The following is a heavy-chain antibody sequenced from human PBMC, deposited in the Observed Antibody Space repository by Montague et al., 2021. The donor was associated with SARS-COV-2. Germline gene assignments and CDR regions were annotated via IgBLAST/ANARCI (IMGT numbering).Heavy chain of an antibody. V-gene: IGHV3-64*01. D-gene: IGHD3-10*01. J-gene: IGHJ3*02. CDR1: GFTFSSYA. CDR3: ARAPMVRGVSPPQIALDI. CDR2: IINNGGTT. Sequence: SLRLSCAASGFTFSSYAMHWVRQAPGKGLEYVSGIINNGGTTYYANSVKGRFTISRDNSENTLYLQMGRLRGEDMAIYYCARAPMVRGVSPPQIALDIWGRGTMITVSS.